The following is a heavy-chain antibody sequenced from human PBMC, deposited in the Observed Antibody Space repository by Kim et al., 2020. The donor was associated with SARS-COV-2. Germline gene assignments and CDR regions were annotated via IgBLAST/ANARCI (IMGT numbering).Heavy chain of an antibody. CDR1: GFTFSSYG. Sequence: GGSLRLSCAASGFTFSSYGMHWVRQAPGKGLEWVAVISYDGSNKYYADSVKGRFTISRDNSKNTLYLQMNSLRAEDTAVYYCAKVYGGNTYYYYGMDVWGQGTTVTVSS. CDR3: AKVYGGNTYYYYGMDV. D-gene: IGHD2-15*01. CDR2: ISYDGSNK. J-gene: IGHJ6*02. V-gene: IGHV3-30*18.